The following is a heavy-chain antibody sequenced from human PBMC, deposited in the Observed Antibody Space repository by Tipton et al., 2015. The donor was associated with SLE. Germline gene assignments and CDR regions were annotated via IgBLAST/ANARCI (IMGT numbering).Heavy chain of an antibody. CDR1: AFRFSSYW. CDR3: ASGTSAGRGS. V-gene: IGHV3-7*01. J-gene: IGHJ5*02. Sequence: SLRLSCAASAFRFSSYWMNWVRQGPGKGLEWVTSIKEDGGEKYYVDSVKGRFTISRDNAKNSLYLPMNSLRAEDTAVYYCASGTSAGRGSWGQGPLGTVSS. CDR2: IKEDGGEK.